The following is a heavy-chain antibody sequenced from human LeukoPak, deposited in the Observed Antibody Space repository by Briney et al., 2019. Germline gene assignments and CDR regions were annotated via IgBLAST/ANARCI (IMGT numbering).Heavy chain of an antibody. Sequence: GGSLRLSCAASGFTFSGSAMHWVRQASGKGLEWVGRIRSKANSYATAYAASVKGRFTISRDDSKNTAYLQMNSLKTEDTAVYYCAKAYYDDYATAPRDFYYWGQGTLVTVSS. D-gene: IGHD4-17*01. CDR1: GFTFSGSA. CDR3: AKAYYDDYATAPRDFYY. V-gene: IGHV3-73*01. CDR2: IRSKANSYAT. J-gene: IGHJ4*02.